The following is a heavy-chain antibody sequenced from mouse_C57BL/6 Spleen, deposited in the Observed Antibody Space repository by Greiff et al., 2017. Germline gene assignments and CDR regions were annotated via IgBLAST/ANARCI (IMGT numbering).Heavy chain of an antibody. V-gene: IGHV14-4*01. Sequence: EVQLQQSGAELVRPGASVKLSCTASGFNIKDDYMHWVKQRPEQGLEWIGWIDPENGATEYASKFQGKATITADTSSNTAYLQLSSLTSEDTAVYYCARAKGGLDYWGQGTTLTVSS. CDR1: GFNIKDDY. D-gene: IGHD3-1*01. CDR2: IDPENGAT. CDR3: ARAKGGLDY. J-gene: IGHJ2*01.